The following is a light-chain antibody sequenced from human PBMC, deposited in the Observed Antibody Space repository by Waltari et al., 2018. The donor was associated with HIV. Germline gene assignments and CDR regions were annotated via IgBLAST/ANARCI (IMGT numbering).Light chain of an antibody. J-gene: IGKJ2*01. CDR1: QSVLYSSNNKNY. V-gene: IGKV4-1*01. Sequence: DIVMTQSPDSLAVSLGERATINCKSSQSVLYSSNNKNYLAWYQQKPGQPPKLLIYWASTRESGVPDRFSGSGSGTDFTLTTSSLQAEDVAVYYCQQYYSTLYTFGQGTKLEIK. CDR3: QQYYSTLYT. CDR2: WAS.